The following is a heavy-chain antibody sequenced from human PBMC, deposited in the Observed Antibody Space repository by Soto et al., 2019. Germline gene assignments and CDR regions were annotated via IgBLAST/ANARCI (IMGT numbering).Heavy chain of an antibody. CDR3: AREGRVTLLFDY. J-gene: IGHJ4*02. CDR2: INPNSGGT. Sequence: QVQLVQSGAEVKKPGASVKVSCKAPGYTFTGYYMHWVRQAPGQGLEWMGWINPNSGGTNYAQKLQGWVTMTRDTSISTAYMELSRLRSDDPAVYCCAREGRVTLLFDYWGQGTLVTVSS. D-gene: IGHD2-21*02. CDR1: GYTFTGYY. V-gene: IGHV1-2*04.